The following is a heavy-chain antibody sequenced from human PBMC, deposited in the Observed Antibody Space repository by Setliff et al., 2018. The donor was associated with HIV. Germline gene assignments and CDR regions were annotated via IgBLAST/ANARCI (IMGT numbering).Heavy chain of an antibody. CDR1: GGTFSSYA. D-gene: IGHD6-19*01. V-gene: IGHV1-69*05. CDR2: IIPAFGTA. J-gene: IGHJ4*01. CDR3: ARDGLLVAGIRFDY. Sequence: SEKVSCKTSGGTFSSYAVSWVRQAPGQGLEWMGGIIPAFGTANYAQKFQGRVTITTDESTSTAYMELGGLRPEDTALYFCARDGLLVAGIRFDYWGQGTLVTVSS.